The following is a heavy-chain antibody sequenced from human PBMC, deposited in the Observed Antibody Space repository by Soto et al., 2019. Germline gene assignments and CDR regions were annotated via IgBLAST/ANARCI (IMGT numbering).Heavy chain of an antibody. V-gene: IGHV3-33*01. D-gene: IGHD5-18*01. Sequence: DLEESGGGVVQPGESLRLSCATSGFTFSEDAMHWVHQAPGKGLEWVAVIWYDGSKKHYADSVKGRFTISRDNSKNTLFLQMNSLTAEDTAVYWCVREGRHTAMFSGFDYWGQGTRVTASS. CDR2: IWYDGSKK. CDR1: GFTFSEDA. CDR3: VREGRHTAMFSGFDY. J-gene: IGHJ4*02.